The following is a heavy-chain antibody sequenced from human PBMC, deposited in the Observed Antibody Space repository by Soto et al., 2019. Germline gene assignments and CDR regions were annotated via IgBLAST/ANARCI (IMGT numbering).Heavy chain of an antibody. CDR1: GGTFSSYA. D-gene: IGHD3-22*01. V-gene: IGHV1-69*12. J-gene: IGHJ2*01. CDR3: ARERIGTMIVVVTSGFDL. CDR2: IIPIFGTA. Sequence: QVQLVQSGAEVKKPGSSVKVSCKASGGTFSSYAISWVRQAPGQGLEWMGGIIPIFGTANYAQKFQGRVTITADESTSTAYMELSSLRSEDTAVYYFARERIGTMIVVVTSGFDLWGRGTLVTVSS.